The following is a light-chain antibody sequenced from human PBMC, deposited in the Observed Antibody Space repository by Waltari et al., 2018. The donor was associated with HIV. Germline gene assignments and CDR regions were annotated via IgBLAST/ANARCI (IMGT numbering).Light chain of an antibody. V-gene: IGLV4-60*02. CDR1: SRHSRHI. Sequence: QPVLTQSSSASASLGSSGQPTCTLTSRHSRHIIAWHQQQPGKAPRYLMKLEGGGGYNKGSGVPDRCSGSSSGADRYLTISNLQFEDEADYYCETWDSSTWVFGGGTKVTVL. CDR2: LEGGGGY. CDR3: ETWDSSTWV. J-gene: IGLJ3*02.